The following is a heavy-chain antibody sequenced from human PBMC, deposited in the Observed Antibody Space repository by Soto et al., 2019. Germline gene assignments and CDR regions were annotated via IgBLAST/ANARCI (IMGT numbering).Heavy chain of an antibody. CDR2: VYYSGST. Sequence: SETLSLTCTVSGGSISSGGYYWSWIRQHPGKGLEWIGYVYYSGSTYYNPSLKSRVTISVDTSKNQFSLKLSSVTAADTAVYYCARTGVGSSNWFDPWGQGTLVTVSS. J-gene: IGHJ5*02. CDR1: GGSISSGGYY. CDR3: ARTGVGSSNWFDP. D-gene: IGHD3-10*01. V-gene: IGHV4-31*03.